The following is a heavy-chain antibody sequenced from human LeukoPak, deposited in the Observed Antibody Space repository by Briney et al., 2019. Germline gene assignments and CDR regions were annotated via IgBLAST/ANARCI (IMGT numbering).Heavy chain of an antibody. Sequence: PGGSLRLSCAASGFTFGTFWMHWGRQAPGKGLVWVSRINPEETTTNYADAVKGRFTISRDNAKNTLYLQMNSLRAEDTAVYYCARGGLEPVDYWGQGTLVTVSS. D-gene: IGHD1-14*01. CDR3: ARGGLEPVDY. J-gene: IGHJ4*02. CDR1: GFTFGTFW. CDR2: INPEETTT. V-gene: IGHV3-74*01.